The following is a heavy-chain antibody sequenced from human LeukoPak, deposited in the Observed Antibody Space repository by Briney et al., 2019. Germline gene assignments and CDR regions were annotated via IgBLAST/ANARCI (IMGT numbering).Heavy chain of an antibody. CDR1: GFTFSSYA. CDR2: ISGSGGST. V-gene: IGHV3-23*01. D-gene: IGHD3-10*01. CDR3: PTYGSGRKIDY. Sequence: GGSLRLSCAASGFTFSSYAVSWVRHAPGKGLERVSAISGSGGSTYYADSVKGRFTISRDNSKNTLYLQMNSLKSEDTAVYSCPTYGSGRKIDYWGQGILVTVSS. J-gene: IGHJ4*02.